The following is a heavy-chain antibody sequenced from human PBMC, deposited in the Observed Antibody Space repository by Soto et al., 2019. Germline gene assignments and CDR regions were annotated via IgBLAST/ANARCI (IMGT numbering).Heavy chain of an antibody. J-gene: IGHJ4*02. CDR1: GGSFSGYY. CDR2: INHSGST. D-gene: IGHD3-10*01. V-gene: IGHV4-34*01. CDR3: ARARSLRITMVRGVIGPLDY. Sequence: SETLSLTCAVYGGSFSGYYWSWIRQPPGKGLEWIGEINHSGSTNYNPSLKSRVTISVDTSKNQFSLKLSSVTAADTAVYYCARARSLRITMVRGVIGPLDYWGQGTLVTV.